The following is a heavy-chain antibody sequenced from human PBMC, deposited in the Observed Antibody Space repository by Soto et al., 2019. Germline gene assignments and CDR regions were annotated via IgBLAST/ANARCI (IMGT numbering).Heavy chain of an antibody. CDR2: IYYSGST. J-gene: IGHJ2*01. D-gene: IGHD7-27*01. CDR1: GGSISSYY. V-gene: IGHV4-59*01. Sequence: SETLSLTCTVSGGSISSYYWSWIRQPPGKGLEWIGYIYYSGSTNYNPSLKSRVTISVDTSKNQFSLKLSSVTAADTAVYYCARAGWGSFLQGWYFDLWGRGTLVTVSS. CDR3: ARAGWGSFLQGWYFDL.